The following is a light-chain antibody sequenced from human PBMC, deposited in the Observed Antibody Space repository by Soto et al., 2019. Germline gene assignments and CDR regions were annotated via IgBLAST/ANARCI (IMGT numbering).Light chain of an antibody. Sequence: EIVMTQSPATLSMSPGERAALSCRASQSVRNNLGWYQHKPGQAPRLLIYGASTRATDIPARFSGSGSGTEFTLTISSLQSEDFAVYYCQQYNNWPRTFGQGTKVDIK. J-gene: IGKJ1*01. CDR2: GAS. CDR3: QQYNNWPRT. V-gene: IGKV3-15*01. CDR1: QSVRNN.